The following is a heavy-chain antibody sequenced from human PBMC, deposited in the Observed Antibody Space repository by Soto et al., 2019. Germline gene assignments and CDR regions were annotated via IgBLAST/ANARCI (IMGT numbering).Heavy chain of an antibody. D-gene: IGHD3-9*01. V-gene: IGHV3-64D*06. J-gene: IGHJ4*02. Sequence: GGSLRLSCSASGFTFSSYAMHWVRQAPGKGLEYVSAISSNGGSTYYADSVKGRFTISRDNSKNTLYLQMSSLRAEDTTVYYCVKALRYFDWLPDFDYWGQGTLVTVSS. CDR3: VKALRYFDWLPDFDY. CDR1: GFTFSSYA. CDR2: ISSNGGST.